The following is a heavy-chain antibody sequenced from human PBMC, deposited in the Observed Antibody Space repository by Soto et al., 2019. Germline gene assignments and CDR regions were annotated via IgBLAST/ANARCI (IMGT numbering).Heavy chain of an antibody. Sequence: EVQLLESGGGLVQPGGSLRRSCAASGFTFSSYAMSWVRQAPGKGLEWVSAISGSGGSTYYADSVKGRFTISRDNSKNTLYLTRSSLRVENEAVNYWAKDSHPSFCSAYYNYSYYMDISGKGTTVTVSS. CDR3: AKDSHPSFCSAYYNYSYYMDI. CDR1: GFTFSSYA. J-gene: IGHJ6*03. D-gene: IGHD3-3*01. V-gene: IGHV3-23*01. CDR2: ISGSGGST.